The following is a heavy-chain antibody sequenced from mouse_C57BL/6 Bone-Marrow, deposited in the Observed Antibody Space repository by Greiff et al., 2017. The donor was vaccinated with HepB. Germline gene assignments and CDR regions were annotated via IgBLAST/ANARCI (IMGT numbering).Heavy chain of an antibody. J-gene: IGHJ3*01. CDR1: GFTFSSYG. CDR2: ISSGGSYT. CDR3: ARQRGSAWFAY. V-gene: IGHV5-6*01. Sequence: EVKLVESGGDLVKPGGSLKLSCAASGFTFSSYGMSWVRQTPDKRLEWVATISSGGSYTYYPDSVKGRFTISRDNAKNTLYLQMSSLKSEDTAMYYCARQRGSAWFAYWGQGTLVTVSA.